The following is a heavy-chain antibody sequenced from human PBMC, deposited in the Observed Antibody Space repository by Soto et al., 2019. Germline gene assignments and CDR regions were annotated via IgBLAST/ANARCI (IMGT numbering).Heavy chain of an antibody. CDR2: IHYSGRT. CDR1: GGSISSGGYY. Sequence: QVQLQESGPGLVKPSQTLSLTCTVSGGSISSGGYYWSWIRQHPGKGLEWIGYIHYSGRTYYKPTLKCVGTLSVRTHKNHYSLKLSPLTAADTPVYYGASGHDSGGYYPDPYYYYAIDVWGQGTTVTVSS. J-gene: IGHJ6*02. V-gene: IGHV4-31*01. D-gene: IGHD3-22*01. CDR3: ASGHDSGGYYPDPYYYYAIDV.